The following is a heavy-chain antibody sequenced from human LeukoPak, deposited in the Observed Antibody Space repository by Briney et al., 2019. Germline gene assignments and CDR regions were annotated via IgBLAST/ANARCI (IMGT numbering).Heavy chain of an antibody. D-gene: IGHD5-12*01. CDR3: ARGRIVATISGLGPYFDY. V-gene: IGHV1-69*05. CDR1: GYTFTSYD. J-gene: IGHJ4*02. CDR2: IIPIFGTA. Sequence: SVNVSCKASGYTFTSYDFNWVRQATGQGLEWMGVIIPIFGTANYAQKYQGRVTITTDESTSKAYMELSSMRSEDTAVYYCARGRIVATISGLGPYFDYWGQGTLVTVSS.